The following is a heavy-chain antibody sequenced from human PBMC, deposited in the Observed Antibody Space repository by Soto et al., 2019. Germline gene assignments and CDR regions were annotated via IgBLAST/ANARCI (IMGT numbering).Heavy chain of an antibody. V-gene: IGHV3-23*01. D-gene: IGHD1-1*01. CDR1: GFTISSNA. J-gene: IGHJ4*02. CDR2: ISDRGDTT. CDR3: AKDKPGTTSFDY. Sequence: EVQLLESGGGLVQPGGSLRLSCAASGFTISSNAMYWVRQAPGKGLEWVSAISDRGDTTHYADSVKGWFTISRDTSKNTLYLQLNALRADDTAVYYCAKDKPGTTSFDYWGQGTLVTVSS.